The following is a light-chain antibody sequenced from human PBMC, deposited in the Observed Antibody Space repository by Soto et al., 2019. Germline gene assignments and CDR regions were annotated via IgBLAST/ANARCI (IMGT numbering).Light chain of an antibody. V-gene: IGKV1-39*01. CDR2: SAS. CDR1: QGITDY. Sequence: DIQMTQSPSSLSASVGDRVAITCRAGQGITDYLNWYQQKAGKAPKLLISSASRLQSGVPSRFSGSRSGTDFTRTINSLQPEDFATYYCQQTYSAPPTFGQGTKLE. J-gene: IGKJ2*01. CDR3: QQTYSAPPT.